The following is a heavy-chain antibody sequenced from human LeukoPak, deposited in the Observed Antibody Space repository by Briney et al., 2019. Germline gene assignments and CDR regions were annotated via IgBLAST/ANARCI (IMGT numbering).Heavy chain of an antibody. CDR3: AKGVEDSGIYYYYYMDV. J-gene: IGHJ6*03. D-gene: IGHD2-15*01. Sequence: GGSLSPSCAASGFTFSSYTFSTYTMSWVRQGPGKGLEWVSAANTIGVSTYYADSVKGRFTISRDNSKNTLYLQMNGLRAEDTAVYYCAKGVEDSGIYYYYYMDVWGKGTTVTVSS. CDR2: ANTIGVST. V-gene: IGHV3-23*01. CDR1: GFTFSSYTFSTYT.